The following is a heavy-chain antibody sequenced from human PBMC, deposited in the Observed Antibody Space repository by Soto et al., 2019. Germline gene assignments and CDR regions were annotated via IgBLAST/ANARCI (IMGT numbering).Heavy chain of an antibody. D-gene: IGHD2-15*01. Sequence: QVQLQQWGAGLLKPSETLSLTCAVYGGSFSGYYWSWIRQPPGKGLEWIGEINHSGSTNYNPSLKSRVTISVDTSKNQFSLKLSSVTAAGTAVYYCAREGGYKYCSGGSCYRPKYYMDVWGKGTTVTVSS. V-gene: IGHV4-34*01. CDR2: INHSGST. CDR3: AREGGYKYCSGGSCYRPKYYMDV. J-gene: IGHJ6*03. CDR1: GGSFSGYY.